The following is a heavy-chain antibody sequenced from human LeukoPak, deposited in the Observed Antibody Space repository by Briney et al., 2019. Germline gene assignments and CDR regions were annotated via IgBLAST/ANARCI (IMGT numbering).Heavy chain of an antibody. Sequence: VASVKVSCKASGYTFTSYGISWVRQAPGQGLEWMGWISAYNGNTNYAQKLQGRVTMTTDTSTSTAYMGLRSLRSDDTAVYYCARDLSARYYGMDVWGQGTMVTVSS. CDR2: ISAYNGNT. J-gene: IGHJ6*02. V-gene: IGHV1-18*01. CDR1: GYTFTSYG. CDR3: ARDLSARYYGMDV.